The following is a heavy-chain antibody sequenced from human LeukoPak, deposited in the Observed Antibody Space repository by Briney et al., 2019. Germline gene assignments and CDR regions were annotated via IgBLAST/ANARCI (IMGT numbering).Heavy chain of an antibody. D-gene: IGHD1-26*01. CDR2: ISWNSGSI. CDR3: AKDSWAS. Sequence: PGGSLRLSCAASGFTFDDYAMHWVRQAPGKGLEWVSGISWNSGSIGYADSVKGRFTISRDNAKNSLYLQMNSLRAEDTALYYCAKDSWASWGQGTLVTVSS. J-gene: IGHJ5*02. CDR1: GFTFDDYA. V-gene: IGHV3-9*01.